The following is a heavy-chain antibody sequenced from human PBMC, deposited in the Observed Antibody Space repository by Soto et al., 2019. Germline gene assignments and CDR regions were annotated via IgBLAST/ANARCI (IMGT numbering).Heavy chain of an antibody. CDR3: TTAGLYSSGYGMDV. D-gene: IGHD6-19*01. V-gene: IGHV3-15*07. CDR2: IKSKTDGGTT. Sequence: GGSLRLSCAASGLTFSNAWMNWVRQAPGKGLEWVGRIKSKTDGGTTDYAAPVKGRFTISRDDSKNTLYLQMNSLKTEDTAVYYCTTAGLYSSGYGMDVWGQGTTVTVSS. CDR1: GLTFSNAW. J-gene: IGHJ6*02.